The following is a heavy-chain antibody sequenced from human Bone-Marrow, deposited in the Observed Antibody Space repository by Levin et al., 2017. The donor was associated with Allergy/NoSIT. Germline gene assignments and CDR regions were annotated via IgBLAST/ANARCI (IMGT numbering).Heavy chain of an antibody. CDR1: GYSLTSYS. D-gene: IGHD3-10*01. CDR3: ARKYYSGSGSYRSDL. CDR2: INTNTGNP. V-gene: IGHV7-4-1*02. J-gene: IGHJ5*02. Sequence: ASVKVSCKASGYSLTSYSMNWVRQAPGQGLEWMGWINTNTGNPAYAQGFTGRFVFSLDTSISTAYLQINSLKAEDTAVYYCARKYYSGSGSYRSDLWGQGTLVTVSS.